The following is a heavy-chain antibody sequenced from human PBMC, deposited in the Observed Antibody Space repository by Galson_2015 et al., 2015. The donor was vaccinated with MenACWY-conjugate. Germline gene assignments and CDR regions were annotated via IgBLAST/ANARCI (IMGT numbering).Heavy chain of an antibody. CDR2: INPSGGST. J-gene: IGHJ3*02. CDR1: GYTFTSYY. CDR3: ASFSGYSYGYLGRSAFDI. Sequence: SVKVSCKASGYTFTSYYMHWVRQAPGQGLEWMGIINPSGGSTSYAQKFQGRVTMTRDTSTSTVYMELSSLRSEDTAVYYCASFSGYSYGYLGRSAFDIWGQGTMVTVSS. V-gene: IGHV1-46*03. D-gene: IGHD5-18*01.